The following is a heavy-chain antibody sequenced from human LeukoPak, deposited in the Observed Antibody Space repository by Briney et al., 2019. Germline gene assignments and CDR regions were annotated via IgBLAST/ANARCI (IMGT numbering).Heavy chain of an antibody. V-gene: IGHV3-33*01. CDR2: IWFDGGKI. CDR1: GFTLRHYG. J-gene: IGHJ4*02. CDR3: VRGSGGDGSSYWGDY. Sequence: GGSLRLSCAASGFTLRHYGMHWVREAPGMGLEWVAVIWFDGGKIHYPDSVKGRFTISRDNSKNTLYLQMDNLRADDTAVYYCVRGSGGDGSSYWGDYWGQGTLVTVSP. D-gene: IGHD5-24*01.